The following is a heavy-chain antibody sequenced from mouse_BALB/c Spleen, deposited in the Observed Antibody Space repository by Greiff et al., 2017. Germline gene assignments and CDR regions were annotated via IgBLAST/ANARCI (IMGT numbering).Heavy chain of an antibody. J-gene: IGHJ3*01. V-gene: IGHV7-1*02. D-gene: IGHD1-1*01. CDR3: ARDASYYGSSYAWFAY. CDR1: GFTFSDFY. Sequence: EVKLVESGGGLVQPGGSLRLSRATSGFTFSDFYMEWVRQPPGKRLEWIAASRNKANDYTTEYSASVKGRFIVSRDTSQSILYLQMNALRAEDTAIYYCARDASYYGSSYAWFAYWGQGTLVTVSA. CDR2: SRNKANDYTT.